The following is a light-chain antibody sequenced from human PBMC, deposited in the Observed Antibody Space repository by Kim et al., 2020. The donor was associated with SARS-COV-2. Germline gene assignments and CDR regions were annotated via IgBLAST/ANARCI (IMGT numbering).Light chain of an antibody. CDR2: QDV. CDR1: KLGDKF. V-gene: IGLV3-1*01. J-gene: IGLJ2*01. Sequence: SYELTQPPSLSVSPGQTANITCSGDKLGDKFACWYQQRPGQSPVLVIHQDVRRRSGIPERFSGSNSGNTATLTISGTQAMDEADYYCQAWDRNTVVFGGGTKLTV. CDR3: QAWDRNTVV.